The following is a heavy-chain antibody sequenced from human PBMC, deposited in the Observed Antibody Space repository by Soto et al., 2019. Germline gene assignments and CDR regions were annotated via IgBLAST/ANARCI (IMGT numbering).Heavy chain of an antibody. J-gene: IGHJ4*02. V-gene: IGHV6-1*01. CDR2: TYYRSKWHN. CDR1: GDSVSSNSAA. D-gene: IGHD1-26*01. CDR3: VKLVGGTSDY. Sequence: PSQTLSLTCDISGDSVSSNSAAWNWIRQSPSRGLEWLGRTYYRSKWHNDYAVSVKRRISINPDSSNNQFSLQLNSVTPDDTALYYCVKLVGGTSDYWGQGTPVTVSS.